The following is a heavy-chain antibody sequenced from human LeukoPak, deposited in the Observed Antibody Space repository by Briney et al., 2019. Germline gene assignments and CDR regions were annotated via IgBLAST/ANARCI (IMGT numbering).Heavy chain of an antibody. D-gene: IGHD2-15*01. J-gene: IGHJ4*02. CDR1: GFTFSSYS. CDR2: ISSGSNNI. V-gene: IGHV3-21*01. CDR3: GRVRCSGVTCYTYSSGWAFEF. Sequence: GGSLRLSCTASGFTFSSYSMNWVRQAPGKGLEWVSSISSGSNNIYYADSVKGRFAISRDNAKNSLYLQMDSLRADDTAVYYGGRVRCSGVTCYTYSSGWAFEFWGEGSLVIVSS.